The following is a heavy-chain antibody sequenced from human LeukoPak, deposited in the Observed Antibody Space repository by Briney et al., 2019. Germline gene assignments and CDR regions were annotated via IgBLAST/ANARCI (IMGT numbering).Heavy chain of an antibody. CDR2: INPSGGST. D-gene: IGHD3-22*01. Sequence: GASVKVSCKASGYTFTSYYMHWVRQAPGQGLEWMGIINPSGGSTSYAQKFQGRVTITADKSTSTAYMELSSLRSEDTAVYYCARGTPREYYYDSSGYSPRDYWGQGTLVTVSS. V-gene: IGHV1-46*01. J-gene: IGHJ4*02. CDR3: ARGTPREYYYDSSGYSPRDY. CDR1: GYTFTSYY.